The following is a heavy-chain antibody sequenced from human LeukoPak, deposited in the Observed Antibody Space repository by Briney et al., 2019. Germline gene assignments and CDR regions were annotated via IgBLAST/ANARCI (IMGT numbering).Heavy chain of an antibody. D-gene: IGHD2-2*01. J-gene: IGHJ4*02. V-gene: IGHV1-69*01. Sequence: GASVKVSCKASGGTFSSYAISWVRQAPGQGLEWMGGIIPIFGTANYAQKLQGRVTITADESTSTAYMELSSLRSEDTAVYYCTMETADIVVVPAPRWGFDYWGQGTLVTVSS. CDR3: TMETADIVVVPAPRWGFDY. CDR2: IIPIFGTA. CDR1: GGTFSSYA.